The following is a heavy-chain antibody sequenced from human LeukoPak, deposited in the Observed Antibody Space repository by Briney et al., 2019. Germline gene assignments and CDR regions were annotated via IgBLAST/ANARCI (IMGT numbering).Heavy chain of an antibody. Sequence: PSETLSLTCAVYGESFSGYYWSWIRQPPERGLEWIGEINHSGSTNYNPSLKSRVTISVDTSKNQFSLKLSPVTAADTAVYYCARGDYGGNSNRNWFDPWGQGTLVTVSS. D-gene: IGHD4-23*01. V-gene: IGHV4-34*01. CDR3: ARGDYGGNSNRNWFDP. J-gene: IGHJ5*02. CDR2: INHSGST. CDR1: GESFSGYY.